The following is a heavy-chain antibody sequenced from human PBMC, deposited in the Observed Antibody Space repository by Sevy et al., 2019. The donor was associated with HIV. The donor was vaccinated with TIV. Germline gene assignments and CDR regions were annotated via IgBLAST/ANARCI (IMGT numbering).Heavy chain of an antibody. J-gene: IGHJ5*02. Sequence: PSETLSLTCTVSGGSINNYYWSWIRQPPGKGLEWIGYIYYSGPTNYNPSLKSRVTISVDTSKNQFSPKLSSVTAADTAVYYCARGTYCTGGTCPGSWFDPWGQGTLVTVSS. V-gene: IGHV4-59*01. CDR3: ARGTYCTGGTCPGSWFDP. CDR2: IYYSGPT. D-gene: IGHD2-15*01. CDR1: GGSINNYY.